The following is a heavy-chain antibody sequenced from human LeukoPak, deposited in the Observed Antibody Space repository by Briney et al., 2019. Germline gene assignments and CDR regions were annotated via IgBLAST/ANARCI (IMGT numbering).Heavy chain of an antibody. CDR1: GFTFNTYA. D-gene: IGHD3-9*01. CDR3: TNQPILAGSIDS. V-gene: IGHV3-23*01. J-gene: IGHJ4*02. CDR2: INDAGRTT. Sequence: GGSLRLSCATSGFTFNTYAMNWVRQAPGKGLEWVSTINDAGRTTYYADSVKGRFTISRDNSTNTVYLQMNNLRAEDTALYYCTNQPILAGSIDSWGQGTLVTVSS.